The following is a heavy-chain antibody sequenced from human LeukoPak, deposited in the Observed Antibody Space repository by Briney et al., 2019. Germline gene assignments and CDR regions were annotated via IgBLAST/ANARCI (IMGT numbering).Heavy chain of an antibody. CDR3: ARLAVAGTYYFDY. Sequence: PGGSLRLSCAASGFTFSSYGMHWVRQAPGKGLEWVAFIRYDGSNKYYADSVKGRFTISRDNSKNTLYLQMNSLRAEDTAVYYCARLAVAGTYYFDYWGQGTLVTVSS. CDR1: GFTFSSYG. D-gene: IGHD6-19*01. CDR2: IRYDGSNK. J-gene: IGHJ4*02. V-gene: IGHV3-30*02.